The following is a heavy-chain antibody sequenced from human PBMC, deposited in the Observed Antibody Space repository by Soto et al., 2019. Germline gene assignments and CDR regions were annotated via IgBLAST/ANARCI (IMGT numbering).Heavy chain of an antibody. J-gene: IGHJ5*02. Sequence: SETLSLTCTVSGGSISGTSFYWGWIRQPPGKGLEWIGNIYHTGRTYYNPSLKSRVAISVDTTKNQFSLSLSSVTAADTAVYYCARLDIVVAWGQGTLVTVSS. CDR2: IYHTGRT. D-gene: IGHD2-2*03. V-gene: IGHV4-39*01. CDR3: ARLDIVVA. CDR1: GGSISGTSFY.